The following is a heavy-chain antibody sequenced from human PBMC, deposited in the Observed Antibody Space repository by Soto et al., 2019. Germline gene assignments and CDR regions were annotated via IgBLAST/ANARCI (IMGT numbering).Heavy chain of an antibody. CDR2: IIPVFGTT. Sequence: GASVKVSCKAPGGTFKNNGISWVRQAPGQGLEWMGGIIPVFGTTNYAQKFQGRLTITADDFTSTVNMELSRLRYEDTAVYYCARENGVAVATILYYFDYWGPGTLVTVSS. D-gene: IGHD5-12*01. V-gene: IGHV1-69*13. J-gene: IGHJ4*02. CDR1: GGTFKNNG. CDR3: ARENGVAVATILYYFDY.